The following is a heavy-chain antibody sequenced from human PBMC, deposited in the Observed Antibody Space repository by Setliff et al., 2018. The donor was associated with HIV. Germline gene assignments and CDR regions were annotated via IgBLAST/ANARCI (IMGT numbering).Heavy chain of an antibody. CDR1: GFTFSNAW. CDR2: ISGSGDST. J-gene: IGHJ3*02. V-gene: IGHV3-23*01. Sequence: GGSLRLSCAASGFTFSNAWMSWVRQAPGKGLEWVSGISGSGDSTYYAESVKGRFTISRDNSKNTMFLQMNSLRAEDTALYFCARDRGRPDSFDIWGQGTMVTVSS. D-gene: IGHD1-26*01. CDR3: ARDRGRPDSFDI.